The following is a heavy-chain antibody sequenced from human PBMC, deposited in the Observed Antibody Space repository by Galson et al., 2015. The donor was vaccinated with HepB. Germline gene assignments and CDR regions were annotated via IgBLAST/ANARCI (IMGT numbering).Heavy chain of an antibody. Sequence: PALVKPTQTLTLTCTFSGFSFTPTGVGVSWFRQPPGKALEWLAVIYWDDDKRYSPSLKSRLTVTKDTSRNQVVLTMTNMDPVDTATYFCARDSTSYLYLDSRGLGTLVTVSS. CDR1: GFSFTPTGVG. J-gene: IGHJ4*02. D-gene: IGHD3-10*01. CDR3: ARDSTSYLYLDS. CDR2: IYWDDDK. V-gene: IGHV2-5*02.